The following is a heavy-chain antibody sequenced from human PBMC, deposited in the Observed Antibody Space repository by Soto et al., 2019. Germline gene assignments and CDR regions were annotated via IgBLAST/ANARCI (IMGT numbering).Heavy chain of an antibody. J-gene: IGHJ4*02. CDR2: IYSGGST. D-gene: IGHD3-22*01. CDR1: GFTVGTKY. Sequence: PGGSLRLSCAASGFTVGTKYMSWVCQAPGKGLEWVSVIYSGGSTYYADSVKGRFTISRDNSKNTLYLQMNSLRAEDTAVYYCANGIHVVVPDYWGQGTLVTVS. V-gene: IGHV3-53*01. CDR3: ANGIHVVVPDY.